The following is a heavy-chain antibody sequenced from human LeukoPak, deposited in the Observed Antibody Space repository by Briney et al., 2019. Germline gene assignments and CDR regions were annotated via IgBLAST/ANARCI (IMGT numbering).Heavy chain of an antibody. V-gene: IGHV3-21*01. CDR1: GFTFSTYG. J-gene: IGHJ4*02. Sequence: PGGTLRLSCAASGFTFSTYGMSWVRQAPGKGLEWVSSISSSSSYIYYADSVKGRFTISRDNAKNSLYLQMNSLRAEDTAVYYCAREGVYLDYWGQGTLVTVSS. CDR3: AREGVYLDY. CDR2: ISSSSSYI.